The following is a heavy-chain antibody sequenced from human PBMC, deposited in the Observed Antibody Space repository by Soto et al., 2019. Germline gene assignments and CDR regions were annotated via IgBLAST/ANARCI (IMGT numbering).Heavy chain of an antibody. V-gene: IGHV3-30-3*01. CDR1: GFTFSSYA. CDR2: ISYDGSNK. J-gene: IGHJ4*02. Sequence: PGGSLRLSCAASGFTFSSYAMHWVRQAPGKGLEWVAVISYDGSNKYYADSVKGRFTISRDNSKNTLYLQMNSLRAEDTAVYYCARDREPALDYWGQGTLVTVSS. CDR3: ARDREPALDY. D-gene: IGHD2-2*01.